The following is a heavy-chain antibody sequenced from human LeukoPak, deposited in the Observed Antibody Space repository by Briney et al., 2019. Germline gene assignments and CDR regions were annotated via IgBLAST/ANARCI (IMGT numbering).Heavy chain of an antibody. CDR2: IYYSGST. D-gene: IGHD5-24*01. CDR1: GGSISSSSYY. CDR3: ARPRGQWLQLDAFDI. Sequence: PSETLSLTCTVSGGSISSSSYYWGWIRQPPGKGLEWIGSIYYSGSTYYNPSLKSRVTISVDTSKNQFSLKLSSVTAADTAVYYCARPRGQWLQLDAFDIWGQGTMVTVSS. J-gene: IGHJ3*02. V-gene: IGHV4-39*01.